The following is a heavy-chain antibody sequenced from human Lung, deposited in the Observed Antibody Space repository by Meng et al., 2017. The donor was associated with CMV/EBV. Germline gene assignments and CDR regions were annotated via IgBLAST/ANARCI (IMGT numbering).Heavy chain of an antibody. CDR2: IIPIFGTA. V-gene: IGHV1-69*05. CDR3: ASTTPYCSSTSCYTYFDD. Sequence: SVKVSXKASGGTFSSYAISWVRQAPGQGLEWMGGIIPIFGTANYAQKFQGRVTITTDESTSTAYMELSSLRSEDTAVYYCASTTPYCSSTSCYTYFDDWGKGTXVTVSS. CDR1: GGTFSSYA. J-gene: IGHJ4*02. D-gene: IGHD2-2*02.